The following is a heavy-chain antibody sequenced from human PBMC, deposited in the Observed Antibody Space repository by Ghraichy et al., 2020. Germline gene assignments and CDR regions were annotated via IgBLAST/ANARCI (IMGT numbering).Heavy chain of an antibody. J-gene: IGHJ5*02. Sequence: SQTLSLTCTVSGGSISSYYWSWIRQPPGKGLEWIGYIYYSGSTNYNPSLKSRVTISVDTSKNQFSLKLSSVTAADTAVYYCARDLGGPYGDYRGRDNWFDPWGQGTLVTVSS. D-gene: IGHD4-17*01. CDR3: ARDLGGPYGDYRGRDNWFDP. V-gene: IGHV4-59*01. CDR2: IYYSGST. CDR1: GGSISSYY.